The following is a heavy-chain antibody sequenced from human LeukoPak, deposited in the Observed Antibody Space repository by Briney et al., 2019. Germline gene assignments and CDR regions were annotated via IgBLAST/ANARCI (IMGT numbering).Heavy chain of an antibody. CDR2: INHSGST. CDR3: ARAVRGPNRDTLFDY. Sequence: TSETLSLTCAVYGGSFSGYYWSWIRQPPGKGLEWIGEINHSGSTNYNPSLKSRVTISVDTSKNQFSLKLSSVTAADTAVYYCARAVRGPNRDTLFDYWGQGTLVTVSS. J-gene: IGHJ4*02. D-gene: IGHD1-14*01. V-gene: IGHV4-34*01. CDR1: GGSFSGYY.